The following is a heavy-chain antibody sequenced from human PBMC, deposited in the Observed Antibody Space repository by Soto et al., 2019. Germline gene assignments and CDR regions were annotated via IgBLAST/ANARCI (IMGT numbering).Heavy chain of an antibody. J-gene: IGHJ2*01. CDR2: ISAYNGNT. Sequence: EEEQRSASVKVSCKASGYYFTSYGISWVRQAPGKELEWMEWISAYNGNTNYAQKPQGRVTMTTDTSTSTAYMELRSLRSDDTAVYYCAFFFQAEDGIRDVRSVSAFLLNRSSDL. V-gene: IGHV1-18*04. CDR3: AFFFQAEDGIRDVRSVSAFLLNRSSDL. D-gene: IGHD3-10*02. CDR1: GYYFTSYG.